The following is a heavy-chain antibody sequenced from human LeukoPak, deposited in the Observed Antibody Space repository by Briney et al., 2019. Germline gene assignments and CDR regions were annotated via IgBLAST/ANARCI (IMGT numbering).Heavy chain of an antibody. D-gene: IGHD3-16*02. J-gene: IGHJ3*02. CDR2: INHSGST. Sequence: SETLSLTCAVDGGSFSGYYWSWIRKPPGKGLEWSGEINHSGSTNYNPSLKSRVTISVDTSKNQFSLKLSSVTAADTAVYYCARRGSPRSSYAFDIWGQGTMVTVSS. CDR1: GGSFSGYY. CDR3: ARRGSPRSSYAFDI. V-gene: IGHV4-34*01.